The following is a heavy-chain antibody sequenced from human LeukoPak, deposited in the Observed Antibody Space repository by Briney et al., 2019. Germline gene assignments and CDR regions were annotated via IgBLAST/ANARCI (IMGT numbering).Heavy chain of an antibody. Sequence: AGGSLRLSCAASGFTFSNYVMSWVRQAPGKGLEWVSVISGSGGSKYYADSVKGRFTISRDNSKNTLYLQMNSLRAEDTAVYYCAKDLAPITMVREGWSRRERWDYNGLDVWGQGTTVTVSS. V-gene: IGHV3-23*01. J-gene: IGHJ6*02. CDR2: ISGSGGSK. CDR3: AKDLAPITMVREGWSRRERWDYNGLDV. D-gene: IGHD3-10*01. CDR1: GFTFSNYV.